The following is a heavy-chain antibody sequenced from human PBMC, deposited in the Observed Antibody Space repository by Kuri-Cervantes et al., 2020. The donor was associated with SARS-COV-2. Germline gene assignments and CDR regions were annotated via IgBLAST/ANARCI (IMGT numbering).Heavy chain of an antibody. CDR1: GGTFSSYP. D-gene: IGHD3-3*01. CDR2: IIPIFGTA. V-gene: IGHV1-69*06. CDR3: AREGGGDPLVLGFGVVIHDAFDI. J-gene: IGHJ3*02. Sequence: SVKVSCKASGGTFSSYPISWVRQAPGQGLEWMGGIIPIFGTANYAQKFQGRVTITADKSTSTAYMELRSLRSDDTAVYYCAREGGGDPLVLGFGVVIHDAFDIWGQGTMVTVSS.